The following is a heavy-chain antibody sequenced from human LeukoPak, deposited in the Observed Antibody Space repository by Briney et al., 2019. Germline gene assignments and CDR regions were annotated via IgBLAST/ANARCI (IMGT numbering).Heavy chain of an antibody. CDR2: IYYTGSA. D-gene: IGHD2-8*01. CDR1: GGSINNYY. Sequence: SETLSLTCTVSGGSINNYYWTWIRQPPGKGLEWIGYIYYTGSANYNSSLQSRVTISVDTSNNHFSLKLNSVTAADTAVYYCARIAPGVSFDYWGQGTLVTVSS. J-gene: IGHJ4*02. V-gene: IGHV4-59*01. CDR3: ARIAPGVSFDY.